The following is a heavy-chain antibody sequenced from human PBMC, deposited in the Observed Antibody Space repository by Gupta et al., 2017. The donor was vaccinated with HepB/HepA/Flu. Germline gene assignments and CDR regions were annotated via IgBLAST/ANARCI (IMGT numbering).Heavy chain of an antibody. CDR1: GVTLSSYA. J-gene: IGHJ4*02. D-gene: IGHD3-3*01. CDR2: FSYDGSSK. Sequence: QVQLVPSGGGVVQPGRSLRLSCAGSGVTLSSYAIHWVRQAPGKGLEWVAVFSYDGSSKYYADSVEGRYTISRDKSKNTLYLQMDGLRAEDTAIYYCARAAGLRFLGSYFDLWGLGTLVSVSS. CDR3: ARAAGLRFLGSYFDL. V-gene: IGHV3-30-3*01.